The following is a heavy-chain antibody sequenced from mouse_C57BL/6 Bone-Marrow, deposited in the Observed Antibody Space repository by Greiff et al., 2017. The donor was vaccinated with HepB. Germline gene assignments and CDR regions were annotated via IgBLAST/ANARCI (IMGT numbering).Heavy chain of an antibody. D-gene: IGHD1-1*01. CDR2: ISDGGSYT. CDR1: GFTFSSYA. CDR3: ERAPITPEVADWYFDA. V-gene: IGHV5-4*03. Sequence: EVMLVESGGGLVKPGGSLKLSCAASGFTFSSYAMSWVRQTPEKRLEWVATISDGGSYTYYPDNVKGRFTISRDNAKNNLYLQMSHLKSEDTAMYYCERAPITPEVADWYFDAGAQGPRSPSPQ. J-gene: IGHJ1*03.